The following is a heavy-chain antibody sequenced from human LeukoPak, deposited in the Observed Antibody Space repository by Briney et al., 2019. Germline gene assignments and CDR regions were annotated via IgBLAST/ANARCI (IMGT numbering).Heavy chain of an antibody. D-gene: IGHD3-16*01. V-gene: IGHV3-48*03. Sequence: GGSLRLSCAASGFTFSGYEMNWVRQAPGEGLEWVSYISSSGSTIYYADSVKGRFTISRDNAKNSLYLQMNSLRAEDTAVYYCARVRAYYFDYWGQGTLVTVSS. J-gene: IGHJ4*02. CDR2: ISSSGSTI. CDR1: GFTFSGYE. CDR3: ARVRAYYFDY.